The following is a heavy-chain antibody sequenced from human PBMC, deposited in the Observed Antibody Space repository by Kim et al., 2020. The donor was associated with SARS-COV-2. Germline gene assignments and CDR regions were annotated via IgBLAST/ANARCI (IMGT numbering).Heavy chain of an antibody. D-gene: IGHD3-3*01. CDR1: GGSISSSSYY. CDR3: ARLRGFLEWLSEPFLYYFDY. V-gene: IGHV4-39*01. CDR2: IYYSGST. Sequence: SETLSLTCTVSGGSISSSSYYWGWIRQPPGKGLEWIGSIYYSGSTYYNPSLKSRVTISVDTSKNQFSLKLSSVTAADTAVYYCARLRGFLEWLSEPFLYYFDYWGQGTLVTVSS. J-gene: IGHJ4*02.